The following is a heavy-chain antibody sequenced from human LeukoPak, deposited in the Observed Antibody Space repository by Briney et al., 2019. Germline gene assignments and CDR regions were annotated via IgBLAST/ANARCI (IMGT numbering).Heavy chain of an antibody. V-gene: IGHV1-69*01. J-gene: IGHJ3*02. D-gene: IGHD3-22*01. CDR1: GGTFSSYA. Sequence: SVKVSFKASGGTFSSYAISWVRQAPGQGLEWMGGIIPIFGTANYAQKFQGRVTITADESTSTAYMELSSLRSEDTAVYYCAAADYYDSSGYYPYAFHIWGQGTMVTVSS. CDR2: IIPIFGTA. CDR3: AAADYYDSSGYYPYAFHI.